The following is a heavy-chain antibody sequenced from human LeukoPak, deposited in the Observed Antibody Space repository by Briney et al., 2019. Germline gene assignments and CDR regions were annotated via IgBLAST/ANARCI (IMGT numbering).Heavy chain of an antibody. J-gene: IGHJ4*02. CDR3: TRGRRTNEY. CDR2: ISSSGGAI. V-gene: IGHV3-11*04. Sequence: GGSLRLSCAASGFAFSDYYMSWIRQAAGKGLEWVSYISSSGGAIYYADSVKGRFTISRDNAENSLYLQLNSLRVEDSAVYYGTRGRRTNEYWGQGTLVTVSS. CDR1: GFAFSDYY. D-gene: IGHD1-1*01.